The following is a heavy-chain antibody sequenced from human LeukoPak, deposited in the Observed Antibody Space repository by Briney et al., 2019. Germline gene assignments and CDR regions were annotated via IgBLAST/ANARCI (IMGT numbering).Heavy chain of an antibody. V-gene: IGHV1-2*04. J-gene: IGHJ3*02. D-gene: IGHD3-22*01. Sequence: ASVKVSCKASGYTFTGYYMHWVRQAPGQGLEWMGWINPNSGGTNYAQKFQGWVTMTRDTSISTAYMELSRLRSDDTAVYYCARDGPPYYYDSSGYYPRGNAFDIWGQGTMVTVSS. CDR1: GYTFTGYY. CDR2: INPNSGGT. CDR3: ARDGPPYYYDSSGYYPRGNAFDI.